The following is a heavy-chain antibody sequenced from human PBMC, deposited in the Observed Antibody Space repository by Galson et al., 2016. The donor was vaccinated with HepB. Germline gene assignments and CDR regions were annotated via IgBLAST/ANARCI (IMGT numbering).Heavy chain of an antibody. Sequence: SCKVSGNTFSDYYMHWVQPAPGKGLRWMGLVDPRDGQTRYAEEFQDRITITADTPTDTSYMELTGLRFEDTAVYYCATFKYSAYGYFFDYWGQGTLVTVSS. CDR1: GNTFSDYY. J-gene: IGHJ4*02. CDR2: VDPRDGQT. D-gene: IGHD5-12*01. V-gene: IGHV1-69-2*01. CDR3: ATFKYSAYGYFFDY.